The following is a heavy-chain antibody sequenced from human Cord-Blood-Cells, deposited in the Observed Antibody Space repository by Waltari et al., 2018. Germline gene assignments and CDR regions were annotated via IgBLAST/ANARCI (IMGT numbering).Heavy chain of an antibody. V-gene: IGHV4-30-2*01. CDR3: ARGVTIFGVVMNYGMDV. J-gene: IGHJ6*02. Sequence: QLQLQESGSGLVKPSQTLSLTCAVSGGSISSGGYSWSWFRQPPGKGLEWIGYIYHSGSTYYNPSLKSRVTISVDRSKNQFSLKLSSVTAADTAVYYCARGVTIFGVVMNYGMDVWGQGTTVTVSS. CDR2: IYHSGST. CDR1: GGSISSGGYS. D-gene: IGHD3-3*01.